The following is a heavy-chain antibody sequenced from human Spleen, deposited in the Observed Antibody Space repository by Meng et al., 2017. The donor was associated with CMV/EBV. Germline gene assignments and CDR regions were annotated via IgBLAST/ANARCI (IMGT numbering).Heavy chain of an antibody. CDR3: ARDLWGSRYYFDY. Sequence: PLQESGPGPVKPSEPLSLTCTVSGGSISSGDYYWSWIRQPPGKGLEWIGYIYYSGSTYYNPSLKSRVTISVDTSKNQFSLKLSSVTAADTAVYYRARDLWGSRYYFDYWGQGTLVTVSS. D-gene: IGHD1-26*01. V-gene: IGHV4-30-4*08. CDR2: IYYSGST. J-gene: IGHJ4*02. CDR1: GGSISSGDYY.